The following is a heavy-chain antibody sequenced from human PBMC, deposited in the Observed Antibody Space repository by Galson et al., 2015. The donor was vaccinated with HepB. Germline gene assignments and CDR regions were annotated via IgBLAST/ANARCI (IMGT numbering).Heavy chain of an antibody. D-gene: IGHD1-26*01. J-gene: IGHJ4*02. V-gene: IGHV1-69*10. CDR3: TREPIVQGPYDY. CDR1: GITSNKYS. Sequence: SAKVPCKPSGITSNKYSNTWVRQAPGQRLEWMGGIIHMLDIINYAQKFQGRATITADKSTNTAYMELNRLRSDDTAVYYCTREPIVQGPYDYWGQGTLVTVSS. CDR2: IIHMLDII.